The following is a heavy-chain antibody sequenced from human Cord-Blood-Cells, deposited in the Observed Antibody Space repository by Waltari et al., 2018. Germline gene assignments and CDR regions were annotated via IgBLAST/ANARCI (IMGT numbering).Heavy chain of an antibody. V-gene: IGHV3-13*01. CDR3: ARGRYSYGYYYGMDV. D-gene: IGHD5-18*01. CDR1: GFTFSSYD. CDR2: IGTAGDT. J-gene: IGHJ6*02. Sequence: EVQLVESGGGLVQPGGSLRLSCAASGFTFSSYDMPWVRQATGKGLGWVPAIGTAGDTYYPGSVKGRFTISRENAKNSLYLQMNSLRAGDTAVYYCARGRYSYGYYYGMDVWGQGTTVTVSS.